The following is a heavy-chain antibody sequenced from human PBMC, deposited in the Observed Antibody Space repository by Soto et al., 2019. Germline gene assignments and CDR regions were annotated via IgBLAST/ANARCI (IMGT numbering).Heavy chain of an antibody. CDR3: AGTYYYGSGSYYFDY. Sequence: SVKVSCKASGGTFSSYAISWVRQAPGQGLEWMGGIIPTFGTANYAQKFQGRVTITADKSTSTAYMELSSLRSEDTAVYYCAGTYYYGSGSYYFDYWGQGTLVTVSS. CDR2: IIPTFGTA. CDR1: GGTFSSYA. V-gene: IGHV1-69*06. D-gene: IGHD3-10*01. J-gene: IGHJ4*02.